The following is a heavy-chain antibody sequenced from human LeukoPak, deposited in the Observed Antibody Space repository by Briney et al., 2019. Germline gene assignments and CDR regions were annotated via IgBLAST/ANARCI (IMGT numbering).Heavy chain of an antibody. CDR1: GGSFSSYY. J-gene: IGHJ4*02. V-gene: IGHV4-4*07. D-gene: IGHD6-6*01. Sequence: SETLSLTCTVSGGSFSSYYWSWIRQPAGKGLDWIGRIYNSGGTNYNPSLESRVTMSVDTSKNQFSLKLSSVTAADTAVYYCARTSSSSPYFDYWGQGTLVTVSS. CDR2: IYNSGGT. CDR3: ARTSSSSPYFDY.